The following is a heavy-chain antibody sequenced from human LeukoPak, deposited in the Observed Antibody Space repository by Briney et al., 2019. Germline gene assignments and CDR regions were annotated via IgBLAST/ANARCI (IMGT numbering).Heavy chain of an antibody. CDR2: IYTSGST. Sequence: SETLSLTCTVSGGSIRSRTYYWGWIRQPAGKGLEWIGRIYTSGSTNYNPSLKSRVTISVDTSKNQFSLKLSSVTAADTAVYYCARAPDFWSGTGFGYWGQGTLVTVSS. V-gene: IGHV4-61*02. D-gene: IGHD3-3*01. J-gene: IGHJ4*02. CDR1: GGSIRSRTYY. CDR3: ARAPDFWSGTGFGY.